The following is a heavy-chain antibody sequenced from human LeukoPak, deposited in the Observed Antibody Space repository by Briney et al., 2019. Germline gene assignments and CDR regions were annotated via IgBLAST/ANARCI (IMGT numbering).Heavy chain of an antibody. CDR2: IHNSGST. J-gene: IGHJ4*02. Sequence: PSETLSLTRTVPGGSTCSYSTSSIRQPPGKGLEWIGYIHNSGSTKHNPSLKSRVTISVDTSKNQFSLKLSSVTAAHTAVYYCARHVAGIDIFVFWGRGSQVTVSS. D-gene: IGHD6-19*01. CDR1: GGSTCSYS. CDR3: ARHVAGIDIFVF. V-gene: IGHV4-59*08.